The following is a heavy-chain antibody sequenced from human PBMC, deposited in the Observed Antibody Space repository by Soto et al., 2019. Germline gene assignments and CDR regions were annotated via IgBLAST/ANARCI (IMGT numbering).Heavy chain of an antibody. D-gene: IGHD6-6*01. CDR2: INAGNGNT. J-gene: IGHJ5*02. V-gene: IGHV1-3*01. Sequence: ASVKVSCKASGYTFTSYAMHWVRQAPGQRLEWMGWINAGNGNTKYSQKFQGRVTITRDTSASTAYMELSSLRSEDTAVYYCAIPIAARREWFDPWGQGTSVTVSS. CDR3: AIPIAARREWFDP. CDR1: GYTFTSYA.